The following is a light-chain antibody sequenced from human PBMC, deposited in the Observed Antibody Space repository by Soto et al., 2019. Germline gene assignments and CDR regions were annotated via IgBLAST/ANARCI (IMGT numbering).Light chain of an antibody. J-gene: IGKJ4*01. CDR3: QQYYSSPLT. CDR1: QSVLYSSNNKNY. Sequence: DIVMTQSPESLAVSLGERATINCKSSQSVLYSSNNKNYLAWYQQKPGQPPKLLIYWASARESGVPDRFSASGSGTDFTLTISSPQAEDVAVYYCQQYYSSPLTFGGGTKVEIK. V-gene: IGKV4-1*01. CDR2: WAS.